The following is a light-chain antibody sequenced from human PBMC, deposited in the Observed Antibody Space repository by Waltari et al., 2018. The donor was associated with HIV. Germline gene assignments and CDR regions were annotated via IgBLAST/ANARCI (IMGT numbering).Light chain of an antibody. CDR3: LVFYGGAVV. CDR1: TGAVTSNYY. CDR2: NTN. Sequence: TVVTQEPSLTVSPGGTVTLTCASSTGAVTSNYYPSWFQQKPGQAPTALIYNTNNKHSWTPARFSGSLLGGKAALTLSGVQPEDEADYYCLVFYGGAVVFGGGTKLTVL. V-gene: IGLV7-43*01. J-gene: IGLJ3*02.